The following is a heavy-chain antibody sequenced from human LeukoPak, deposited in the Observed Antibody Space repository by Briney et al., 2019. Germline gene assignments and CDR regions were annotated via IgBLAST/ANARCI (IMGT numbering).Heavy chain of an antibody. Sequence: SETLSLTCTVSGGSISGFYWTWIRQTPGKGLEWIGYIYYSGGTDYNPSLKSRVTISVDTSKNQFSLKLSSVTAADTAVYYCARASYYSCWFDYWGQGTLVTVSS. J-gene: IGHJ4*02. CDR1: GGSISGFY. V-gene: IGHV4-59*01. D-gene: IGHD6-19*01. CDR3: ARASYYSCWFDY. CDR2: IYYSGGT.